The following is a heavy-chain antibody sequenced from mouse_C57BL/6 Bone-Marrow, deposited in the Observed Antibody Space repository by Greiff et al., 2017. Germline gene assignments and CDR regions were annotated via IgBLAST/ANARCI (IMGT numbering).Heavy chain of an antibody. CDR2: IDPSDSYT. J-gene: IGHJ3*01. CDR1: GYTFTSYW. CDR3: ARSTYYGSLAY. D-gene: IGHD1-1*01. V-gene: IGHV1-50*01. Sequence: QVQLQQPGAELVKPGASVKLSCKASGYTFTSYWMQWVKQRPGQGLEWIGEIDPSDSYTNYNQKFKGKATLTVDTSSSTAYMQLSSLTSEDSAVYYCARSTYYGSLAYWGQETLVTVSA.